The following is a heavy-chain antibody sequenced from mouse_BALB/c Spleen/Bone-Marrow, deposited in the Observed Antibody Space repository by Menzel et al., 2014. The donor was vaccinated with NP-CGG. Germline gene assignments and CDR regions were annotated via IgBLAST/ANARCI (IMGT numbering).Heavy chain of an antibody. CDR1: GYTFTSYW. D-gene: IGHD2-3*01. J-gene: IGHJ4*01. CDR3: ARALGDGYYYAMDY. Sequence: QVQLQQSGAELVKPGAPVKLSCKASGYTFTSYWMNWVKQRPGRGLEWIGRIDPSDSETHYNQKFKDKATLTVDKSSSTAYIQVSSLTSEDSAVYHCARALGDGYYYAMDYWGQGTSVNVSS. V-gene: IGHV1-69*02. CDR2: IDPSDSET.